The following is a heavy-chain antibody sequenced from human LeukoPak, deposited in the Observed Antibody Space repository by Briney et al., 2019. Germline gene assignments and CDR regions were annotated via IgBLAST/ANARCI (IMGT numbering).Heavy chain of an antibody. Sequence: GSLRLSCAASGFTFSSYSMNWVRQAPGKGLEWVSSISSSSSYIYYADSVKGRFTISRDNAKNSLYLQMNSLRAEDTAVYYCARDRRTMVVTGVFDYWGQGTLVTVSS. CDR3: ARDRRTMVVTGVFDY. CDR1: GFTFSSYS. J-gene: IGHJ4*02. CDR2: ISSSSSYI. D-gene: IGHD4-23*01. V-gene: IGHV3-21*01.